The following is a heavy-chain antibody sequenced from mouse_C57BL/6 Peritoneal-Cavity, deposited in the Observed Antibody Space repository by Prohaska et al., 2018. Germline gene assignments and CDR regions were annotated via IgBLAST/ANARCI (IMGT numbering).Heavy chain of an antibody. V-gene: IGHV1-75*01. CDR1: GYTFTDYY. CDR2: IFPGSGST. J-gene: IGHJ2*01. D-gene: IGHD1-1*01. CDR3: ARGQFITTVVAFDY. Sequence: QVQLQQSGPELVKPGASVKISCKASGYTFTDYYINWLKQMPGQGLEWIGWIFPGSGSTYYNEKFKGKATLTVDKSSSTAYMLLSSLTSEDSAVYFCARGQFITTVVAFDYWGQGTTLTVSS.